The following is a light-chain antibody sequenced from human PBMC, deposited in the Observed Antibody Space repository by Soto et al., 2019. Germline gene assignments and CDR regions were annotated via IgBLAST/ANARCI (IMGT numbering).Light chain of an antibody. V-gene: IGKV4-1*01. Sequence: DIVMTQSXDSLAVSLGERATINCKSSQSVLYSSNNKNYLAWYQQKPGQPPKLLICWASTRESGVPDRLSGSVSGTDFTLTIGSLQAEDVAVYYCQQYYTNALSFGGGTKVGVK. CDR1: QSVLYSSNNKNY. CDR2: WAS. J-gene: IGKJ4*01. CDR3: QQYYTNALS.